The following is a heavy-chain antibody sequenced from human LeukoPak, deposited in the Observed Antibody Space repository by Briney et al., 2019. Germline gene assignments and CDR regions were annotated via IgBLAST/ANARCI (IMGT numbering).Heavy chain of an antibody. CDR3: TTEGYCSGGSCRNFDY. CDR2: IKSKTDGGTT. Sequence: GGSLRLSCSASGFTFSIAWMSWVRQAPGKGLEWVGRIKSKTDGGTTDYAAPVKGRFTISRDDSKNTLYLQMNSLKTEDTAVYYCTTEGYCSGGSCRNFDYWGQGTLVTVSS. D-gene: IGHD2-15*01. V-gene: IGHV3-15*01. J-gene: IGHJ4*02. CDR1: GFTFSIAW.